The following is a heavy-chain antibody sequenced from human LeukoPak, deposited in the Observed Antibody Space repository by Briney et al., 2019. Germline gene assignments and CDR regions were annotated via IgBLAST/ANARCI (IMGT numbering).Heavy chain of an antibody. V-gene: IGHV3-64*02. CDR1: GFTFSSYS. CDR3: ARIDLDGYGL. J-gene: IGHJ4*02. CDR2: ITGNGGST. D-gene: IGHD5-24*01. Sequence: PGGSLRLSCAASGFTFSSYSMHWVRQAPGKGLEYLSAITGNGGSTYYADSVKGRFTISRDNSKNTLYLQMGSLRAEDMAVYYCARIDLDGYGLWGQGTLVTVSS.